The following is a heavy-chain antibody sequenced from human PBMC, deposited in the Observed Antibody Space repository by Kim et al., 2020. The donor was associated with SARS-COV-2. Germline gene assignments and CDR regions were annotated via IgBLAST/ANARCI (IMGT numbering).Heavy chain of an antibody. D-gene: IGHD2-2*01. Sequence: GGSLRLSCAASGFTFSSYAMSWFRQAPGKGLEWVSAISGSGGSTYYADSVKGRFTIARDNSKNTLYLQMNSLRAEDTAVYYCAKENVVVPARPWNWFDPWGQGTLVTVSS. V-gene: IGHV3-23*01. CDR3: AKENVVVPARPWNWFDP. CDR1: GFTFSSYA. J-gene: IGHJ5*02. CDR2: ISGSGGST.